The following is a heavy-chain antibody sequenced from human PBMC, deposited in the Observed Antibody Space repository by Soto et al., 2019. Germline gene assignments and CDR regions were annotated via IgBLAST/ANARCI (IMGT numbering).Heavy chain of an antibody. CDR2: IYYSGST. CDR3: ARVGRWLQLALFDY. CDR1: GGSFSGYY. J-gene: IGHJ4*02. Sequence: PSETLSLTCAVYGGSFSGYYWSWIRQHPGKGPEWIGYIYYSGSTYYNPSLKSRVTISVDTSKNQFSLKLSSVTAADTAVYYCARVGRWLQLALFDYWGQGTLVTVSS. D-gene: IGHD5-12*01. V-gene: IGHV4-31*11.